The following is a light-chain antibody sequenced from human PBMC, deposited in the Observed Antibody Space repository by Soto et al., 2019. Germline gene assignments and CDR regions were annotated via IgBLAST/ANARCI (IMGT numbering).Light chain of an antibody. J-gene: IGKJ5*01. V-gene: IGKV3-11*01. Sequence: EVVLTQSPFTLSLSPLEISTLSCRASQSFRGLLAWYQQKPGQAPRLLIYDAYNRATGIPPRFSGSGSGTDFTLTISSLEPEDSAVYYCRQRNMWPITFGQGTRLEIK. CDR3: RQRNMWPIT. CDR2: DAY. CDR1: QSFRGL.